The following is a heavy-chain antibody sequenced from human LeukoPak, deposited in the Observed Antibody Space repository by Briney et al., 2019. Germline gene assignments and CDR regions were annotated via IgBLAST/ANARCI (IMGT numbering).Heavy chain of an antibody. D-gene: IGHD5-24*01. Sequence: PGRSLRLSCAASGFTFSSYGMHWVRQAPGKGLEWVAVIWYDGSNKYYADSVEGRFTISRDNSKNTLYLQMNSLRAEDTAVYYCARVGGRDGYRIKGFFDIWGQGTMVTVSS. CDR1: GFTFSSYG. V-gene: IGHV3-33*01. CDR3: ARVGGRDGYRIKGFFDI. J-gene: IGHJ3*02. CDR2: IWYDGSNK.